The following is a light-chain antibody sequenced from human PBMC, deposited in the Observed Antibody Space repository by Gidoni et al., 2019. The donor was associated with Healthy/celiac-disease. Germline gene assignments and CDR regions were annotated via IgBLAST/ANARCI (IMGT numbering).Light chain of an antibody. CDR3: QQYYSTPRT. CDR2: WAS. CDR1: RSVLYSSNNTNY. V-gene: IGKV4-1*01. J-gene: IGKJ1*01. Sequence: DIVMTQSPDSLAVSLGERATINCKSSRSVLYSSNNTNYLAWYQQKPGQPPKLLIYWASTRESGVPDRFSGSGSGKDFTLTISSLQAEDVAVYYCQQYYSTPRTFGQGTKVEIK.